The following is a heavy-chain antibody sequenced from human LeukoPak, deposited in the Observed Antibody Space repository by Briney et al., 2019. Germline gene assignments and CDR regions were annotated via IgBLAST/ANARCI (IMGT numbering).Heavy chain of an antibody. D-gene: IGHD2-15*01. CDR3: ARGVASGGSHRARYYYMDV. Sequence: TSETLSLTCTVSGGSISSYFWSWIRQPAGKGLEWIGRIYASGSTYQNPSLRSRVTMSVDTSKNQFSLKLSSVTAADTAVYYCARGVASGGSHRARYYYMDVWGKGTTVTISS. CDR2: IYASGST. V-gene: IGHV4-4*07. CDR1: GGSISSYF. J-gene: IGHJ6*03.